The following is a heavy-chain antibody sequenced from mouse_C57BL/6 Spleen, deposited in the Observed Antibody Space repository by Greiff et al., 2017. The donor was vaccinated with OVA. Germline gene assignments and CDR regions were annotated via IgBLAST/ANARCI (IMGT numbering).Heavy chain of an antibody. Sequence: QQSGAELVRPGASVTLSCKASGYTFTDYEMHWVKQTPVHGLEWIGAIDPETGGTAYNQKFKGKAILTADKSSSTAYMELRSLTSEDSAVYYCTRGGYYGSSPWSFDYWGQGTTLTVSS. D-gene: IGHD1-1*01. CDR1: GYTFTDYE. V-gene: IGHV1-15*01. CDR3: TRGGYYGSSPWSFDY. J-gene: IGHJ2*01. CDR2: IDPETGGT.